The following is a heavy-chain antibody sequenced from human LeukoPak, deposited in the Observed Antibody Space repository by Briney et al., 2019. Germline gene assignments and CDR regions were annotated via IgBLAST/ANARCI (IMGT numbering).Heavy chain of an antibody. CDR1: GYNFDRYG. V-gene: IGHV1-18*04. CDR3: ARDLEHCRNIICSNSAY. D-gene: IGHD2-2*01. CDR2: TSTYNGNT. Sequence: ASVKVSCKGSGYNFDRYGVNWVRQAPGQGLEWVGWTSTYNGNTFYAQKFEGRVSMTTDTSTNTVYMDLRSLRSDDTAVYYCARDLEHCRNIICSNSAYWGQGTLVTVSS. J-gene: IGHJ4*02.